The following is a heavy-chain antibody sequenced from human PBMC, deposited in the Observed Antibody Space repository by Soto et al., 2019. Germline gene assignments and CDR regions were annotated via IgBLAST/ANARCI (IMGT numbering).Heavy chain of an antibody. J-gene: IGHJ4*02. V-gene: IGHV1-69*02. CDR3: ARTPQVGCGVDCLYYFDY. Sequence: QVQLVQSGAEVKKPGSSVKVSCKASGGTFSSYTISWVRQDPGQGLEWMGRIIPILGIANYAQKFQGRVTITADKSTSTAYMELSSLRSEDTAVYYCARTPQVGCGVDCLYYFDYWGQGTLVTDSS. CDR1: GGTFSSYT. D-gene: IGHD2-21*02. CDR2: IIPILGIA.